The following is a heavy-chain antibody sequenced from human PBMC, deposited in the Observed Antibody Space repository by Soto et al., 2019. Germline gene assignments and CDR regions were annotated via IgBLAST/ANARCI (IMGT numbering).Heavy chain of an antibody. CDR2: ISGSGGST. CDR1: GFTFSIYG. D-gene: IGHD6-13*01. Sequence: GGSLRRSGAASGFTFSIYGMSWVLQAPGKGLEWVSVISGSGGSTYYADSVKGRFTISRDNSKNTLYLQMNSLRAEDTAVHYCAKDSGSWYFTFDYWGQGTQVTVSS. V-gene: IGHV3-23*01. CDR3: AKDSGSWYFTFDY. J-gene: IGHJ4*02.